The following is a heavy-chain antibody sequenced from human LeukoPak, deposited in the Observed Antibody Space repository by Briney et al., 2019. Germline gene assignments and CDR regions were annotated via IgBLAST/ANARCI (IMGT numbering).Heavy chain of an antibody. D-gene: IGHD3-22*01. Sequence: ASVKVSCKVSGYTLTELSMHWVRQAPGKGLEWMGGFDPEDGETICAQKFQGRVTMTEDTSTDTAYMELSSLRSEDTAVYYCATPYYYDSSGYSDSFDYWGQGTLVTVSS. CDR2: FDPEDGET. CDR1: GYTLTELS. V-gene: IGHV1-24*01. CDR3: ATPYYYDSSGYSDSFDY. J-gene: IGHJ4*02.